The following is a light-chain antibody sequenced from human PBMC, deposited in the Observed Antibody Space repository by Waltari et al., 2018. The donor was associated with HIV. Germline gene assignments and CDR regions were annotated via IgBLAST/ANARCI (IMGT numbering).Light chain of an antibody. CDR3: HQYGNPPFT. J-gene: IGKJ2*01. CDR1: QNVNNRY. V-gene: IGKV3-20*01. Sequence: DMVLTQSQGTLSLSPGERATLSCRASQNVNNRYLAWYQLKPGQPPRLLIYAASNRAPGIPARFSGRGSGTDFTLTITRLEPEDFAVYSCHQYGNPPFTFGQGSKLEI. CDR2: AAS.